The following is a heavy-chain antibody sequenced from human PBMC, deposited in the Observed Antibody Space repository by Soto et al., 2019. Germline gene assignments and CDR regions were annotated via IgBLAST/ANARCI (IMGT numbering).Heavy chain of an antibody. CDR1: GFTFSSFA. D-gene: IGHD3-9*01. Sequence: GSLRLSCAASGFTFSSFAMSWVRQAPGKGLEWVSAVSDSGASTFFADSVKGRFAISRDNSKNTLYLRMNSLRAEDTAVYYCAKGRLRYFDWASYYFDYWGQGTLVTVSS. J-gene: IGHJ4*02. CDR2: VSDSGAST. CDR3: AKGRLRYFDWASYYFDY. V-gene: IGHV3-23*01.